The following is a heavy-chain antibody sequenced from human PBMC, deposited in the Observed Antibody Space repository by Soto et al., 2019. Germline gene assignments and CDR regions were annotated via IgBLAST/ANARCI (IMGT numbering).Heavy chain of an antibody. V-gene: IGHV1-18*01. J-gene: IGHJ4*02. CDR2: ISAYNGNT. CDR1: SYTFASYG. D-gene: IGHD6-13*01. Sequence: QVQLVQSGAEVKKPGASVKVSCKTSSYTFASYGISWVRQAPGQGLEWMGWISAYNGNTNYAQKLQGRVTMTTDTSKSTAYMELRSLRSDDTAVYYCAIVIAAAADFDYWGQGTLFTVSS. CDR3: AIVIAAAADFDY.